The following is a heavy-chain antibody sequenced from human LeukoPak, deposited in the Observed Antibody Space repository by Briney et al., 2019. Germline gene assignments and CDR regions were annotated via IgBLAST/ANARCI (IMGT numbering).Heavy chain of an antibody. CDR1: GGSISSGGYY. CDR2: IYYSGST. V-gene: IGHV4-31*03. Sequence: PSQTLSLTCTVSGGSISSGGYYWSWIRRHPGKGLEWIGYIYYSGSTYYNPSLKSRVTISVDTSKNQFSLKLSSVTAADTAVYYCARHERGGEGALLRFLEWSRDPYPHYYYYGMDVWGQGTTVTVSS. D-gene: IGHD3-3*01. J-gene: IGHJ6*02. CDR3: ARHERGGEGALLRFLEWSRDPYPHYYYYGMDV.